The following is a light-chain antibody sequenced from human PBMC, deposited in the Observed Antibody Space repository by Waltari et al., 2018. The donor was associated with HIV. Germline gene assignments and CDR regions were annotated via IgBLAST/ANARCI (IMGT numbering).Light chain of an antibody. CDR1: QRVSSN. Sequence: EIVMTQSPATLSVSPGERATLSCRASQRVSSNLAWYQQKPGKAPRILMYGAFTRATGIPARGMCGVSGTEFTLPITRLQSEDFAVYFGQQYNIWPTWTFGQGTKVEIK. CDR3: QQYNIWPTWT. CDR2: GAF. V-gene: IGKV3-15*01. J-gene: IGKJ1*01.